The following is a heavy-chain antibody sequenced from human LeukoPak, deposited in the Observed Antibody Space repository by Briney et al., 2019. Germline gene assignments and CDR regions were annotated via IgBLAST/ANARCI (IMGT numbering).Heavy chain of an antibody. J-gene: IGHJ6*02. CDR1: GFTFSSYN. CDR2: ISSSSTQI. D-gene: IGHD6-13*01. V-gene: IGHV3-21*01. CDR3: ARSASSSWYGLDV. Sequence: GGSLRLSCSASGFTFSSYNMHWVRQEPGKGLEGVSSISSSSTQIYNADFLKARSTTSRDNAKNSLYWQVNSRRAGNTSVYYCARSASSSWYGLDVWGQGTTVTVSS.